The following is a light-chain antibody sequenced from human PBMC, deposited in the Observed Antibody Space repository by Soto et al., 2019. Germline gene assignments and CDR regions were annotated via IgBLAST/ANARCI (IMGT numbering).Light chain of an antibody. Sequence: QSALTQPASVSGSPGQSITISCTGTSSDVGTYNYVSWYQQHPGKAPKLMIYEVTNRPSGVSNRFSGSKSGNTASLTMSGLQAEDEADYYCSSYTSSSTLPYVFGTGTKVTVL. J-gene: IGLJ1*01. CDR1: SSDVGTYNY. V-gene: IGLV2-14*01. CDR2: EVT. CDR3: SSYTSSSTLPYV.